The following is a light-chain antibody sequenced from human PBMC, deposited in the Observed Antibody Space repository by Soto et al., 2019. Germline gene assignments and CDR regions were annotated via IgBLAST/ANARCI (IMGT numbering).Light chain of an antibody. Sequence: QSALAQPASVSGSPGQSVTISCTGTSSDVGAYNSVSWYQQHTHKAPQLMIYKGTQRPSGVSNRFSGSTSGNAASLTISGLQAGDEADYFCCSSAPESTYVFGTGTKVTVL. CDR1: SSDVGAYNS. V-gene: IGLV2-23*01. CDR2: KGT. J-gene: IGLJ1*01. CDR3: CSSAPESTYV.